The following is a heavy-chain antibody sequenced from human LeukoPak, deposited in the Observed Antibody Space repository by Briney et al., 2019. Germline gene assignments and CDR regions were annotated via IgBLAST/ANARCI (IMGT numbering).Heavy chain of an antibody. D-gene: IGHD1-26*01. CDR1: GGTFSSYA. CDR3: ARETGGGSYYAFDY. V-gene: IGHV1-69*06. J-gene: IGHJ4*02. CDR2: IIPIFGTA. Sequence: ASVKVSCKASGGTFSSYAISWVRQAPGQGLEWMGGIIPIFGTANYAQKFQGRVTITADKSTSTAYMELSSLRSEDTAVYYCARETGGGSYYAFDYWGQGTLVTVSS.